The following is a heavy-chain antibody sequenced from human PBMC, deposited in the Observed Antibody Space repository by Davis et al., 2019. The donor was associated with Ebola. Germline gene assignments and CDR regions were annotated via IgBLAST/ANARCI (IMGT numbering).Heavy chain of an antibody. CDR3: ARGPTRYYFDY. Sequence: SETLSLTCTVSGASISFYYWSWIWQPPGKGLEWIGYIYYSGSTNYNPSLKSRVTISVDTPKNQFSLTLSSVTAADTAMYYCARGPTRYYFDYWGQGTLVTVSS. V-gene: IGHV4-59*01. CDR2: IYYSGST. J-gene: IGHJ4*02. CDR1: GASISFYY. D-gene: IGHD5-24*01.